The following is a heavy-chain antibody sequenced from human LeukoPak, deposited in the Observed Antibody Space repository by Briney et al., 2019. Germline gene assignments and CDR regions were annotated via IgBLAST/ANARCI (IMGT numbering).Heavy chain of an antibody. J-gene: IGHJ4*02. V-gene: IGHV3-7*01. CDR1: GFTFSSYA. CDR2: IKQDGSEK. Sequence: AGGSLRLSCAASGFTFSSYAMSWVRQAPGKGLEWVANIKQDGSEKYYVDSVKGRFTISRENAKTSLYLQMNSLRAEDTAVYYCASNKDYGEPPYYFDYWGQGTLVTVSS. CDR3: ASNKDYGEPPYYFDY. D-gene: IGHD4-17*01.